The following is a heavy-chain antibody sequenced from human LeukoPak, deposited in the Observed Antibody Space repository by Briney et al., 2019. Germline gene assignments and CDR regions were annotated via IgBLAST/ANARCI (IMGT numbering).Heavy chain of an antibody. D-gene: IGHD3-10*01. CDR1: GGSISSGDYY. CDR3: ARGLRGIMIRGAITDLNWFDA. V-gene: IGHV4-30-4*01. J-gene: IGHJ5*02. Sequence: PSETLSPTCTVSGGSISSGDYYWTWIRQPPGKGLEWIGYIYHSGSTHYNSSLKSRLTISVDTSKNQFSLKLSSVTAAGTAVYYCARGLRGIMIRGAITDLNWFDAWGQGTLVIVSS. CDR2: IYHSGST.